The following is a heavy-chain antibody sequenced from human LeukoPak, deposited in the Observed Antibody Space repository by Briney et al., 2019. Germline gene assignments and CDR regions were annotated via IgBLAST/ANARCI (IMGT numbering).Heavy chain of an antibody. D-gene: IGHD5-24*01. V-gene: IGHV3-23*01. CDR1: GFTVSSNY. CDR2: ISGSGGST. J-gene: IGHJ4*02. Sequence: GGSLRLSCAASGFTVSSNYMSWVRQAPGKGLEWVSAISGSGGSTYYADSVKGRFTISRDNSKNTLYLQMNSLRAEDTAVYYCAKDRVATIVGEVDYWGQGTLVTVSS. CDR3: AKDRVATIVGEVDY.